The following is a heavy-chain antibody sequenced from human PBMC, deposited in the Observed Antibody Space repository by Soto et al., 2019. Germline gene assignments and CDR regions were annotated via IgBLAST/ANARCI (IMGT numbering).Heavy chain of an antibody. CDR1: GFTFNNYS. J-gene: IGHJ4*02. V-gene: IGHV3-23*01. D-gene: IGHD3-3*01. Sequence: GGSLGLSCSASGFTFNNYSIRWVRPAPGKAVEWASSITGSDGSTYKAGYVKCRYTVSRDNSKNTMYLQINSLRIEDTVVYYCEKEATRSDIHFDHWGQGTLVTVSS. CDR2: ITGSDGST. CDR3: EKEATRSDIHFDH.